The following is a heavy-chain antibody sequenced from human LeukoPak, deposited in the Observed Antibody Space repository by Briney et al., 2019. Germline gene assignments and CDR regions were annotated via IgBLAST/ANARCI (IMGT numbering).Heavy chain of an antibody. D-gene: IGHD3-9*01. J-gene: IGHJ5*02. CDR1: GFTFSSYS. V-gene: IGHV3-7*03. CDR3: ARDYTGYFP. Sequence: PGGSPRLSCAASGFTFSSYSMNWVRQAPGKGLEWVANIKTDGSEKYYVDSVKGRFTISRDNAKNSLYLQMNSLRAEDTAVYYCARDYTGYFPWGQGTLVIVSS. CDR2: IKTDGSEK.